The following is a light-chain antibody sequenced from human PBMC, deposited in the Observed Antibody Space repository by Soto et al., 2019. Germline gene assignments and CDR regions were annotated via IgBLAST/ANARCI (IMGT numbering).Light chain of an antibody. Sequence: QSVLTQPASVSGSPGQSITISCTGTSSDVGSYNRVSWYQHHPGKAPQFSIYEDNKRPSGVSNRFSGSKSGNTASLTISGLQAEDEADYYCCAVVRSNALLFGGGTKLTV. J-gene: IGLJ2*01. CDR3: CAVVRSNALL. CDR1: SSDVGSYNR. CDR2: EDN. V-gene: IGLV2-23*01.